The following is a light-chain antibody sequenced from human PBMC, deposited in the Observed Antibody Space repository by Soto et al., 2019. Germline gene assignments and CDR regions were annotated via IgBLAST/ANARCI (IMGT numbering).Light chain of an antibody. Sequence: DIQMTQSPSSVSASVGDRVTISCRASQDISGWLAWFQQKPGKAPKLLISGASSLQSGVPSRFSGSGSGTDFPLSITSLQPEDFATYFCQQAHSFPFTFGQGPKLEI. CDR2: GAS. CDR1: QDISGW. V-gene: IGKV1-12*01. CDR3: QQAHSFPFT. J-gene: IGKJ2*01.